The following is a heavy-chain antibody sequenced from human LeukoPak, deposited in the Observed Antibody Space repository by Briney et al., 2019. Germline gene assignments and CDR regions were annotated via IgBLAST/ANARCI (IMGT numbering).Heavy chain of an antibody. Sequence: PSKTLSLTCTVSGASMSGFYWMWIRQPPGKGLGWIGYIYYSGSTSYNPSLKSRVTISVDTSKNHFSLQLTSVTAADTALYYCARRFSSNWYGHFFDYWGQGILVTVSS. CDR3: ARRFSSNWYGHFFDY. D-gene: IGHD6-13*01. V-gene: IGHV4-59*08. CDR2: IYYSGST. J-gene: IGHJ4*02. CDR1: GASMSGFY.